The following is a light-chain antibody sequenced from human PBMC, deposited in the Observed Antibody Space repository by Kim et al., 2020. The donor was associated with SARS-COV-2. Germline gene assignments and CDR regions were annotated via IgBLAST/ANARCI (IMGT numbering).Light chain of an antibody. CDR2: YNT. CDR1: GIERES. Sequence: PGQTAIISCGGNGIERESVHWYQEKPGQAPVMVIYYNTDRPSRIPERVSGSNSGNAATLTINRVEARDKARYYCQVWDRFSDHVVFGGGTQLTVL. V-gene: IGLV3-21*04. J-gene: IGLJ3*02. CDR3: QVWDRFSDHVV.